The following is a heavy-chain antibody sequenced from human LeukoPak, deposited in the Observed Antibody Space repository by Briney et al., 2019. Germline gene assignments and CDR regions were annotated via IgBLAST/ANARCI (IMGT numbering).Heavy chain of an antibody. Sequence: KTGGSLRLSCAASGFTFSSYSMNWVRQAPGKGLEWVSSISSSSTYIYYADSVKGRFTISRDNSKNTVYLEMNSLRDEDTAVYYCAKDKRGSSGWYDHWGQGTLVIVSS. D-gene: IGHD6-19*01. CDR3: AKDKRGSSGWYDH. J-gene: IGHJ5*02. CDR1: GFTFSSYS. CDR2: ISSSSTYI. V-gene: IGHV3-21*01.